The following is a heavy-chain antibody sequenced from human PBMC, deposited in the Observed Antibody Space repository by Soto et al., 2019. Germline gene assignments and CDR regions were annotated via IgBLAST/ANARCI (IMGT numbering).Heavy chain of an antibody. CDR1: GGSISSSRYY. V-gene: IGHV4-39*01. J-gene: IGHJ1*01. D-gene: IGHD1-7*01. CDR3: ARLSGNYPGY. Sequence: PSETLSLTCTVSGGSISSSRYYWGWIRQPPGKGLELIGSIYYSGSTYYNPSLKSRVTISVDTSKNQFSLRLSSVTAADTAPYYCARLSGNYPGYWGEGNLVTVSS. CDR2: IYYSGST.